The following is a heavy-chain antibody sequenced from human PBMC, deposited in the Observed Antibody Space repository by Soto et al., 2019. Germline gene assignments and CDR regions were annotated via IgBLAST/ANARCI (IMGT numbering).Heavy chain of an antibody. CDR3: ARSGDNYNRLDY. Sequence: PGGSLRLPCEGSGFTFSDYYISWIRQAPGKGLEWISYSSNSGTFSRYADSVKGRFSISRDNAKNLLYLQMNSLRAEDTAVYYCARSGDNYNRLDYWGQGTPVTVSS. V-gene: IGHV3-11*06. J-gene: IGHJ4*02. CDR2: SSNSGTFS. D-gene: IGHD1-1*01. CDR1: GFTFSDYY.